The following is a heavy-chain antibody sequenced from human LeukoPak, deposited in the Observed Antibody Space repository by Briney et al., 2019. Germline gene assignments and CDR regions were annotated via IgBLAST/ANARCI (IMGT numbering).Heavy chain of an antibody. D-gene: IGHD5-12*01. CDR2: ISWNSGSI. CDR1: GFTFDDYA. CDR3: AKAIDVDASYYFDY. V-gene: IGHV3-9*01. Sequence: PGRSLRLSCAASGFTFDDYAMHWVRHAPGKGLEWVSGISWNSGSIGYADSVRGRFTISRDNAKNSLYLQMNSLRPEDTAFYYCAKAIDVDASYYFDYWGQGTLVTVSS. J-gene: IGHJ4*02.